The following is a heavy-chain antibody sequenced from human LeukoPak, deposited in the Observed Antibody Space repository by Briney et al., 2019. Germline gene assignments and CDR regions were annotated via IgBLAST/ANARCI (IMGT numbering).Heavy chain of an antibody. J-gene: IGHJ4*02. D-gene: IGHD3-22*01. CDR1: GYTFTGYY. CDR3: ARVNYYDSSGYYPGLYYFDY. V-gene: IGHV1-2*02. Sequence: ASVKVSCKASGYTFTGYYTHWVRQAPGQGLEWMGWINPNSGGTNYAQKFQGRVTMTRDTSISTAYMELSRLRSDDTAVYYCARVNYYDSSGYYPGLYYFDYWGQGTLVTVSS. CDR2: INPNSGGT.